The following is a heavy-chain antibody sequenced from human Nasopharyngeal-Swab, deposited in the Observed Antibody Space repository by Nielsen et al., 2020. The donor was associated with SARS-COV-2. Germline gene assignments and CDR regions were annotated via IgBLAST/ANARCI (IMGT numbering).Heavy chain of an antibody. D-gene: IGHD7-27*01. Sequence: GESLKISCAASGCTFSSYWMNWVRLTPMKRLEWVATVKQDGSAIYHVDSLKGRFTISRDNAKNSLYLQMNSLRAGDTAVYYCAREDWGKLDYWGQGTLVTVSS. CDR2: VKQDGSAI. J-gene: IGHJ4*02. CDR1: GCTFSSYW. V-gene: IGHV3-7*04. CDR3: AREDWGKLDY.